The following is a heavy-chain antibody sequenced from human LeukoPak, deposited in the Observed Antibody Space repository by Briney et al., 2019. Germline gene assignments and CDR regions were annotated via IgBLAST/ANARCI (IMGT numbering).Heavy chain of an antibody. D-gene: IGHD6-13*01. CDR1: GFTFSSYW. V-gene: IGHV3-7*01. J-gene: IGHJ4*02. Sequence: GGSLRLSCAASGFTFSSYWMTWVRHVPGKGLEWVANIKHDGNEKYYVDSLKGRFTISRDNAKNSLYLQMNSLRFEDTAVDYCARHGQLGKDIDYWGQGTLVTVSS. CDR2: IKHDGNEK. CDR3: ARHGQLGKDIDY.